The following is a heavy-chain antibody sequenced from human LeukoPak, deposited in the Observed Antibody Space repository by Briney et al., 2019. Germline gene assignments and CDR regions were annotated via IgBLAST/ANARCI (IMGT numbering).Heavy chain of an antibody. J-gene: IGHJ5*02. CDR3: ARGTAGFDP. Sequence: GGSLRLSCAASGFTFSSYWMSWVRQAPGKGLEWVANINQDGSEKYYVDSVKGRFTISRDNAKNTLYLQMNSLRAEDTALYYCARGTAGFDPWGQGTLVIVSS. V-gene: IGHV3-7*01. CDR2: INQDGSEK. CDR1: GFTFSSYW.